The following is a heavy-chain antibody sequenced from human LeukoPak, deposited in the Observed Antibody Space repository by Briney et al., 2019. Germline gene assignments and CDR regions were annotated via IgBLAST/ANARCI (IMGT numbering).Heavy chain of an antibody. CDR3: ARLKYIVVVSKCYFDY. J-gene: IGHJ4*02. CDR2: INHSGST. D-gene: IGHD2-21*01. CDR1: GGSFSGYY. V-gene: IGHV4-34*01. Sequence: PSETLSLTCAVYGGSFSGYYWSWIRQPPGKGLEWIGEINHSGSTNYNPSLKSRVTISVDTSKNQLSLKLSSVTAADTAVYYCARLKYIVVVSKCYFDYWGQGTLVTVSS.